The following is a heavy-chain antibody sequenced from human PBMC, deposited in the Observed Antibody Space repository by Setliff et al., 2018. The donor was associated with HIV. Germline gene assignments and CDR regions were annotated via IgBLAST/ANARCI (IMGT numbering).Heavy chain of an antibody. V-gene: IGHV4-39*07. J-gene: IGHJ3*02. Sequence: PSETLSLTCNVSGGSINSRTHYWGWMRQPPGKGLEWIGSTHYSGSSYYSPSLKSRVTISLDTSKNQFSLKLSSMTAADTAVYYCAREMLRSSWYAHHDAFDIWGQGTMVTVSS. D-gene: IGHD6-13*01. CDR3: AREMLRSSWYAHHDAFDI. CDR2: THYSGSS. CDR1: GGSINSRTHY.